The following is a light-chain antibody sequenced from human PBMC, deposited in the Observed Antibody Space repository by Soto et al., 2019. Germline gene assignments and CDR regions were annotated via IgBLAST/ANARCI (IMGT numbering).Light chain of an antibody. CDR3: ASWDDSLNGPV. CDR2: TNT. V-gene: IGLV1-44*01. J-gene: IGLJ1*01. Sequence: QAVVTQPPPPSWAPRPRGTISFSGSSPNVGGNPVNWYQHVPTTAPKLLIYTNTQRPSGVPDRFSGSKSGTSASLAISGVQSEDEADYYCASWDDSLNGPVFGTGTKVTVL. CDR1: SPNVGGNP.